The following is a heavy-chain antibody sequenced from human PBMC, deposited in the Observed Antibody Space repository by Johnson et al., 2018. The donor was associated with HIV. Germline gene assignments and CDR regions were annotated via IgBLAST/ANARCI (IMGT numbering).Heavy chain of an antibody. V-gene: IGHV3-7*05. CDR3: ARLQSGVADDAFDI. CDR1: GFTFSSYW. CDR2: IKQDGSEK. Sequence: VQLVESGGGLVQPGGSLRLSCAASGFTFSSYWMIWVRQAPGKGLEWVANIKQDGSEKSYVDSVKGRFTISRDNAKSSLYLQMNSLRAEDTAVYYCARLQSGVADDAFDIWGQGTTVTVSS. J-gene: IGHJ3*02. D-gene: IGHD2-15*01.